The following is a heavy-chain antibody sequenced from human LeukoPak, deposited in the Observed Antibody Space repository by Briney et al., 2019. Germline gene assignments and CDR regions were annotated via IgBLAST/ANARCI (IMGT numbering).Heavy chain of an antibody. Sequence: GGSLRLSCAASGFTFSSYSMNWVRQAPGEGLEWVSSISSSSSFIYYADSVKGRFTISRDNAKNSLYLQMNSLRAEDTAVYYCARAYGSGSYYFDYWGQGTLVTVSS. CDR2: ISSSSSFI. CDR3: ARAYGSGSYYFDY. V-gene: IGHV3-21*01. CDR1: GFTFSSYS. D-gene: IGHD3-10*01. J-gene: IGHJ4*02.